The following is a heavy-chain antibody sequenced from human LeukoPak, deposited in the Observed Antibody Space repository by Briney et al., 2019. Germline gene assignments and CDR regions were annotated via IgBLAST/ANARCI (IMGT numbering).Heavy chain of an antibody. V-gene: IGHV4-59*01. CDR3: ASGPYPAAGTDHQFDY. CDR1: GASISSYY. CDR2: IYYRGST. D-gene: IGHD6-13*01. J-gene: IGHJ4*02. Sequence: PSETLSLTCTVSGASISSYYWSWIRQPPGKGLEWIGYIYYRGSTNHNPALKSRVTISVDTSKNQFSLRLSSVTAADTAVYYCASGPYPAAGTDHQFDYWGQGTLVTVSS.